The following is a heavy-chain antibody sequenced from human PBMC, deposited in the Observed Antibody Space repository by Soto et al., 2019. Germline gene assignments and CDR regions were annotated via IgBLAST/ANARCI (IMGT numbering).Heavy chain of an antibody. J-gene: IGHJ6*02. CDR3: ASMALSLAAPRRDYYGMDV. V-gene: IGHV1-69*13. D-gene: IGHD6-6*01. CDR1: GGTFSSYA. Sequence: SVKVSCKASGGTFSSYAISWVRQAPGQGLEWMGGIIPIFGTANYAQKFQGRVTITADESTSTAYMELSSLRSEDTAVYYCASMALSLAAPRRDYYGMDVWGQGTTVTVSS. CDR2: IIPIFGTA.